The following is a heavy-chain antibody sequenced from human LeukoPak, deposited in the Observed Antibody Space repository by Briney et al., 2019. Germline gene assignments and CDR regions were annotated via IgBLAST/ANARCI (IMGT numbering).Heavy chain of an antibody. CDR2: IYYSGST. Sequence: LSETLSLTCTVSGGSISSSSYYWGWIRQPPGKGLEWIGSIYYSGSTYYNPSLKSRVTISVDTSKNQFSLKLSSVTAADTAVYYCARIGGSYYEYYFDYWGQGTLVTVSS. V-gene: IGHV4-39*07. D-gene: IGHD1-26*01. J-gene: IGHJ4*02. CDR1: GGSISSSSYY. CDR3: ARIGGSYYEYYFDY.